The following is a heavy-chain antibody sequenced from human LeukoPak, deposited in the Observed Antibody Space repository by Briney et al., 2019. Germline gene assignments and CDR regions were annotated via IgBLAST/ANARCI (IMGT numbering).Heavy chain of an antibody. Sequence: ASVTVSCKSSGYTFTSYDINWVRQATGQGLEWMGWMNPNSGNTGYAQKFQGRVTMTRNTSISTAYMELSGLRSEDTAVYYCARGPLFPPDSSANTWGDYFDYWGQGTLVTVSS. CDR2: MNPNSGNT. CDR3: ARGPLFPPDSSANTWGDYFDY. CDR1: GYTFTSYD. V-gene: IGHV1-8*01. D-gene: IGHD3-22*01. J-gene: IGHJ4*02.